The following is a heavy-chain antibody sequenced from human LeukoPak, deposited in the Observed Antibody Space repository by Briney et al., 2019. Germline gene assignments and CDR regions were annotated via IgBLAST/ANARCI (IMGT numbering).Heavy chain of an antibody. Sequence: SETLSLTCTVSGGSISSYYWSWIRQPAGKGLEWIGRIYTSGSTNYNPSLKSRVTISVDTSKNQFSLKLSSVTAADTAVYYCARGQSPKRVREAPSFCYYMDVWGKGTTVTVSS. D-gene: IGHD3-10*01. J-gene: IGHJ6*03. CDR2: IYTSGST. V-gene: IGHV4-4*07. CDR3: ARGQSPKRVREAPSFCYYMDV. CDR1: GGSISSYY.